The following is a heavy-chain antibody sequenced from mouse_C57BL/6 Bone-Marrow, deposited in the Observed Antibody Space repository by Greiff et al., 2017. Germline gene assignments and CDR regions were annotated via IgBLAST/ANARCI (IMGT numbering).Heavy chain of an antibody. V-gene: IGHV14-4*01. Sequence: VQLQQSGAELVRPGASVKLSCTASGFNIKDDYMHWVKQRPEQGLEWIGWIDPENGDTDYASKFQGKATVTADTSPNIAYMQLSSQASEDTAFYYCTTSHWDFDVWGTGTTVTVSS. CDR2: IDPENGDT. CDR1: GFNIKDDY. J-gene: IGHJ1*03. CDR3: TTSHWDFDV.